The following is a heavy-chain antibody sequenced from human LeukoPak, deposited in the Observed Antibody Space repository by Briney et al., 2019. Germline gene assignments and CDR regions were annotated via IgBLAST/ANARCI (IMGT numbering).Heavy chain of an antibody. Sequence: ASVKVSCKASGYTFTGYYMHWVRQAPGQGLEWMGWINPNSGGTNYAQNLQGRLHMPRDPSISPAYMDLSRLRSDDTAVYYCARRSPSENAFDIWGQGTMVTVSS. CDR2: INPNSGGT. D-gene: IGHD5-24*01. J-gene: IGHJ3*02. CDR1: GYTFTGYY. V-gene: IGHV1-2*02. CDR3: ARRSPSENAFDI.